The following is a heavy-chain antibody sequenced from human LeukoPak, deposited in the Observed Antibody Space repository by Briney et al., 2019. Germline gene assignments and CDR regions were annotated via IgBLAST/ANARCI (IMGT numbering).Heavy chain of an antibody. J-gene: IGHJ6*03. D-gene: IGHD2-2*02. CDR3: ARDQLDGDIVVVPAAIQGSYYYYYMDV. CDR1: GGSISSYY. V-gene: IGHV4-4*07. Sequence: PSETLSLTCTVSGGSISSYYWSWIRQPAGKGLDWIGRIYTSGSANYNPSLKSRVTMSVDTSKNQFSLKLSSVTAADTAVYYCARDQLDGDIVVVPAAIQGSYYYYYMDVWGKGTTVTVSS. CDR2: IYTSGSA.